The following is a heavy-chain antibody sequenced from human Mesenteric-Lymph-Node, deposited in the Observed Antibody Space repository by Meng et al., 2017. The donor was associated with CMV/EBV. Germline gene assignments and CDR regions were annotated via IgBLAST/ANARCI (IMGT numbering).Heavy chain of an antibody. Sequence: GGSLRLSCAASGFSLSNYWMHWVRQVPGKGLVWVSRVNNDGSSTTYADSVKGRFTISRDNAKNTLYLQINSLRADDTAVYYCARALGVRNYGSGSYHFHLESWGQGTLVTVSS. V-gene: IGHV3-74*01. J-gene: IGHJ5*02. D-gene: IGHD3-10*01. CDR3: ARALGVRNYGSGSYHFHLES. CDR1: GFSLSNYW. CDR2: VNNDGSST.